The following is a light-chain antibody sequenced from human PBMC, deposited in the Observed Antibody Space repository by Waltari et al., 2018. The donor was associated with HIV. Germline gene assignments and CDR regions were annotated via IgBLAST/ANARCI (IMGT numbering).Light chain of an antibody. CDR2: EDS. J-gene: IGLJ2*01. CDR3: QSADSSGTYVV. V-gene: IGLV3-25*03. Sequence: SYELPQPPSVSVSPGQTARITCSGDALPNQYAYWYQQKPGQPPVLLIYEDSKRPSGVPGRCSGSKSGTTATLTVCGVQAEDEADYYCQSADSSGTYVVFGGGTKLTVL. CDR1: ALPNQY.